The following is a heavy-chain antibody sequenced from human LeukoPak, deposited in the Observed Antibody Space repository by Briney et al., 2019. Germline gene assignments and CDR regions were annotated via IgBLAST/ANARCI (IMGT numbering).Heavy chain of an antibody. V-gene: IGHV1-18*01. CDR1: GYTFTSYG. J-gene: IGHJ4*02. Sequence: ASVKVSCKASGYTFTSYGISWVRQAPGQELEWMGWISAYNGNTNYAQRLQGRVTMTTDTSTSTAYMELRSLRSDDTAVYYCARDNYYDSSGYYLFDYWGQGTLVTVSS. CDR2: ISAYNGNT. CDR3: ARDNYYDSSGYYLFDY. D-gene: IGHD3-22*01.